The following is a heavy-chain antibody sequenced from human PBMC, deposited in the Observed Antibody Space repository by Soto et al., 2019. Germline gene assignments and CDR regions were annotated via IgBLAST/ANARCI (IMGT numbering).Heavy chain of an antibody. CDR2: ISSSGGRK. V-gene: IGHV3-23*01. J-gene: IGHJ4*02. CDR3: AKVQEFCGFNCYIVDS. D-gene: IGHD2-21*02. CDR1: GFTFSNSA. Sequence: GGSLRLSCVASGFTFSNSAMSWVRHVPGKGLEWAAGISSSGGRKNCADSVKGRFTISRDNSKDTLYLQMNSLRAEDTALYYCAKVQEFCGFNCYIVDSWGQGVLVTVSS.